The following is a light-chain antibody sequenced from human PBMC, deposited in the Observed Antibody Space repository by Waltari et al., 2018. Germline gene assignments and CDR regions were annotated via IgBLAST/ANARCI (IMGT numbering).Light chain of an antibody. V-gene: IGKV3-20*01. CDR1: QPVRNSY. CDR2: GAS. Sequence: EIVLTQSPGTLTLFPGESATIHCRSSQPVRNSYVAWYRQKRGQAPELVIYGASNRATGIPHRISGSESGTDFTLTITGLEPEDFVVYYCQQYGSSAWTFGPGTKVELK. CDR3: QQYGSSAWT. J-gene: IGKJ1*01.